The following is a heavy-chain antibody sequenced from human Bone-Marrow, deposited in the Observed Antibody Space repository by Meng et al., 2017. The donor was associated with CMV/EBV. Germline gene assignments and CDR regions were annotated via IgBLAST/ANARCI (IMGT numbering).Heavy chain of an antibody. D-gene: IGHD3-10*01. CDR2: INSDGSST. CDR1: GFTFSSYV. CDR3: ARAGFGELLYKSNYYYYGMDV. V-gene: IGHV3-74*01. J-gene: IGHJ6*02. Sequence: GGSLRLSCAASGFTFSSYVMTWVRQAPGKGLEWVSRINSDGSSTSYADSVKGRFTISRDNAKNTLYLQMNSLRAEDTAVYYCARAGFGELLYKSNYYYYGMDVWGQGTTVTVSS.